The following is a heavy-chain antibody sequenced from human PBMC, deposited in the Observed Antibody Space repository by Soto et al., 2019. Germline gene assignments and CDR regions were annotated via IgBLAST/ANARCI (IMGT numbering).Heavy chain of an antibody. V-gene: IGHV4-61*02. CDR1: GGYVTSGSYY. J-gene: IGHJ5*02. D-gene: IGHD1-1*01. CDR3: VRDGTKTLRDWFDP. Sequence: PSETPSVTCTVSGGYVTSGSYYWSWIRKSAGKGLEWIGRIYATGTTDYNPSLKSRVMMSVDTSKKQFSLKLRSVTAADTAVYYCVRDGTKTLRDWFDPWGQGISVTVSS. CDR2: IYATGTT.